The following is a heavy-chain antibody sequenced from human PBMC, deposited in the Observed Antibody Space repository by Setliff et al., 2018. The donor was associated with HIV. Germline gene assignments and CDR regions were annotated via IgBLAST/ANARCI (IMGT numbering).Heavy chain of an antibody. CDR3: AAQGVL. CDR1: GFRINNYD. CDR2: ISSSGETI. V-gene: IGHV3-48*03. Sequence: GSLRLSCAASGFRINNYDMNWVRQAPGKGLEWISHISSSGETIYYADSVRGRFTISRDNAENSLYLQMISLRAEDTAVYFCAAQGVLWGQGTQVTVSS. J-gene: IGHJ4*02.